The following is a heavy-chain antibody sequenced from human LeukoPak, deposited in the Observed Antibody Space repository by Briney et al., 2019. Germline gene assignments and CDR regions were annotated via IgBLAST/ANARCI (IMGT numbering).Heavy chain of an antibody. Sequence: GGSLRLSCAASGFTVSTYYMTWVRQAPGKGLECVSVIYSSGSTYYADSVKGRFTVSRDNSKNTLYLQMNSLRAEDTAMYYCAKDLGWELPAEAYWGQGILVTVSS. J-gene: IGHJ4*02. V-gene: IGHV3-53*01. CDR2: IYSSGST. D-gene: IGHD1-26*01. CDR3: AKDLGWELPAEAY. CDR1: GFTVSTYY.